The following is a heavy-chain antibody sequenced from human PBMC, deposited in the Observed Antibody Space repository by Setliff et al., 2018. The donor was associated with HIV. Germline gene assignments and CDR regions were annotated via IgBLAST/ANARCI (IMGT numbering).Heavy chain of an antibody. CDR3: ANMQWASNAWYSFDY. CDR2: IKYDGIKQ. V-gene: IGHV3-30*02. CDR1: GFIFSDYG. D-gene: IGHD6-19*01. Sequence: PGGSLRLSCTASGFIFSDYGMHWVRQTPGKGPEWVAFIKYDGIKQDYADSVEGRFTISRDNAKNSLYLQMNSLRAEDTAVYYCANMQWASNAWYSFDYWGQGALVTVSS. J-gene: IGHJ4*02.